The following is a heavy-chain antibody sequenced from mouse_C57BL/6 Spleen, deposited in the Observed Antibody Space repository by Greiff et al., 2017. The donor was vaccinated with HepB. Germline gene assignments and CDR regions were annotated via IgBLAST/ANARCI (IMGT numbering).Heavy chain of an antibody. CDR3: ARGPFAY. V-gene: IGHV1-7*01. CDR2: INPSSGYT. CDR1: GYTFTSYW. J-gene: IGHJ3*01. Sequence: VQLQQSGADLAKPGASVKLSCKASGYTFTSYWMHWVKQRPGQGLEWIGYINPSSGYTKYNQKFNDKATLTADKSSSAAYMQLSSLSYEDSAVYYCARGPFAYWGQGTLVTVSA.